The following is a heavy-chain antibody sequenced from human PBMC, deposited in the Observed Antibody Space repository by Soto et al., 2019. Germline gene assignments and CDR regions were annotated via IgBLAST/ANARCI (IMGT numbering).Heavy chain of an antibody. Sequence: QITLRESGPTLVKPTQTLTLTCTFSGFSLSTSGVGVGWIRQPPGKALAWLAVVCWDDTKHYSPSLKSRLTITKDTSKNQVVLTMTNMDPVDTATYFCARKGYGDYPLDYWGQGTLVTVSS. CDR1: GFSLSTSGVG. J-gene: IGHJ4*02. V-gene: IGHV2-5*02. CDR3: ARKGYGDYPLDY. D-gene: IGHD4-17*01. CDR2: VCWDDTK.